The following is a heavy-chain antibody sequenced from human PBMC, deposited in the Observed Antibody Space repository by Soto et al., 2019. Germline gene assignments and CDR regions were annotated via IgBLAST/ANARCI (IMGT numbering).Heavy chain of an antibody. CDR1: GGTFSSYA. V-gene: IGHV1-69*06. Sequence: SVKVSCKASGGTFSSYASSWARQAPGQGLEWMGGIIPIFGTANYAQKFQGRVTITADKSTSTAYMELRSLRSEDTAVYYCARRRFLEWLFFDYWGQGTLVTPSS. CDR2: IIPIFGTA. J-gene: IGHJ4*01. CDR3: ARRRFLEWLFFDY. D-gene: IGHD3-3*01.